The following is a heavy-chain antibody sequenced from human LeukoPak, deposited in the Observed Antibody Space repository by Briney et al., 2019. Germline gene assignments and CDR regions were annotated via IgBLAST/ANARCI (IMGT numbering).Heavy chain of an antibody. D-gene: IGHD6-19*01. J-gene: IGHJ6*02. V-gene: IGHV4-59*08. CDR3: ARHRGGSGWYTYYYYYGMDV. Sequence: SETLSLTCTVPGGSLSSYHGSWIRQPPGKGLGWIRPIYYTGSTNYKPSLKSRVTISVDTSKNQFSLKLSSVTAADTAVYYCARHRGGSGWYTYYYYYGMDVWGQGTTVTVSS. CDR1: GGSLSSYH. CDR2: IYYTGST.